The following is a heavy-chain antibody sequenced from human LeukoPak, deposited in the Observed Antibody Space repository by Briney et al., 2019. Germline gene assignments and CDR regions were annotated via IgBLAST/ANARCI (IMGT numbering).Heavy chain of an antibody. J-gene: IGHJ4*02. D-gene: IGHD3/OR15-3a*01. V-gene: IGHV1-18*04. CDR2: ISAYNGNT. CDR1: GYTFTSYG. CDR3: ARDPFLDWGDSCFDY. Sequence: GASVKVSCKASGYTFTSYGISWVRQAPGQGLEWMGWISAYNGNTNYAQELQGRVTMTTDTSTSTAYMELRSLRSDDTAVYYCARDPFLDWGDSCFDYWGQGTLVTVSS.